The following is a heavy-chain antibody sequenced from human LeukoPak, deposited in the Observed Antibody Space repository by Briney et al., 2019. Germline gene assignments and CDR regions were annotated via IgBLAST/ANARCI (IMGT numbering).Heavy chain of an antibody. V-gene: IGHV3-11*01. CDR2: ISSSGSTI. CDR1: GFTFSDYY. Sequence: PGGSLRLSCAASGFTFSDYYMSWLRQAPGKGLEWVSYISSSGSTIYYVDSVKGRFTISRDNAKNSLYPQMNSLRAEDTAVYYCARGGGNSYYYYGMDVWGQGTTVTVSS. D-gene: IGHD4-23*01. CDR3: ARGGGNSYYYYGMDV. J-gene: IGHJ6*02.